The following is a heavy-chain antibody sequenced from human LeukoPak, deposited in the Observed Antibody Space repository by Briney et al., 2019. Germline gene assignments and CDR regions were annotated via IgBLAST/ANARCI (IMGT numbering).Heavy chain of an antibody. CDR1: GYTFTSYY. Sequence: ASVKVSCKASGYTFTSYYMHWVRQAPGQGLEWMGIINPSGGSTSYAQKSQGRVTMTRDTSTSTVYMELSSLRSEDTAVYYCATLNTVAGFDYWGQGTLVTVSS. CDR3: ATLNTVAGFDY. V-gene: IGHV1-46*01. CDR2: INPSGGST. J-gene: IGHJ4*02. D-gene: IGHD6-19*01.